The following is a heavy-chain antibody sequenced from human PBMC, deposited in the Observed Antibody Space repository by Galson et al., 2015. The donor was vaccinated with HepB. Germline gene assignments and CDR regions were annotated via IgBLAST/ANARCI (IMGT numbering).Heavy chain of an antibody. V-gene: IGHV1-69*13. CDR2: IIPIFGRG. Sequence: SVKVSCKASGGTFKDYAISWVRQAPGQGLEWMGGIIPIFGRGKYAQKFQGRVTITADESTSTTYMELSSLRSQDTAVYYCARDSPGHYDRSGYFPYYFDYWGQGTLVTVSS. D-gene: IGHD3-22*01. CDR1: GGTFKDYA. J-gene: IGHJ4*02. CDR3: ARDSPGHYDRSGYFPYYFDY.